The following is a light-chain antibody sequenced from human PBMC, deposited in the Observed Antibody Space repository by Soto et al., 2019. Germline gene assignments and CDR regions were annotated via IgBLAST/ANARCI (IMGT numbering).Light chain of an antibody. CDR1: QDIRND. CDR3: LQDYNYPYT. Sequence: AIQMTQSPSSLSASVGDRVTITCRASQDIRNDLGWYQQKPGKAPKLLIYGVSTLESGVPSRFSGSVSATDFTLTIRRLQPEDFATYYCLQDYNYPYTFGQGTKLEIK. CDR2: GVS. J-gene: IGKJ2*01. V-gene: IGKV1-6*01.